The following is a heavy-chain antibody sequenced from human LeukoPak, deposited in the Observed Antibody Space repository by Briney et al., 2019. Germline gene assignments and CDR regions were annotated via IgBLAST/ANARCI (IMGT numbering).Heavy chain of an antibody. J-gene: IGHJ4*02. V-gene: IGHV4-30-4*01. CDR3: ARDGENSYGSIDY. CDR1: GGSICGGVYY. CDR2: IYYSGST. Sequence: SRTLSLICTVSGGSICGGVYYWSWISQPPGKGLGWIGYIYYSGSTYYNPSLKSRVTISVDTSKNQFSLKLSSVTAADTAVYYCARDGENSYGSIDYWGQGTLVTVSS. D-gene: IGHD5-18*01.